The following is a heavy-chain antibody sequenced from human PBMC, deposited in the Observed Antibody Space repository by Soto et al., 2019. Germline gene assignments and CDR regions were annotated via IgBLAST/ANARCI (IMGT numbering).Heavy chain of an antibody. D-gene: IGHD3-9*01. CDR3: ARDSDLRYFDILLDY. Sequence: ASVKVSCKASGYTFTIYVISWVRHAPGQGLEWMGWISAYNGNTNYAQKLQGRVTMTTDTSTSTAYMELRSLRSDDTAVYYCARDSDLRYFDILLDYWGQGTLVTVSS. V-gene: IGHV1-18*04. CDR1: GYTFTIYV. J-gene: IGHJ4*02. CDR2: ISAYNGNT.